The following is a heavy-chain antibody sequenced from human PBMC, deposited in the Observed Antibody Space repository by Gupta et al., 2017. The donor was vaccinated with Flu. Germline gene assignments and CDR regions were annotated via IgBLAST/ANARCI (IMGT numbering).Heavy chain of an antibody. V-gene: IGHV3-72*01. J-gene: IGHJ4*02. CDR3: ARDYWGSYED. D-gene: IGHD1-26*01. CDR2: GGSNYHRYTT. Sequence: EALLVESGGGLVQPGGSLRLSCAASGFRFSDYDMDWVRQTPGMGLEWLGRGGSNYHRYTTEYAASVKDRFTISRDDRENTLYLQMNRLKSEDTAVYFCARDYWGSYEDWGQGTLVTVSS. CDR1: GFRFSDYD.